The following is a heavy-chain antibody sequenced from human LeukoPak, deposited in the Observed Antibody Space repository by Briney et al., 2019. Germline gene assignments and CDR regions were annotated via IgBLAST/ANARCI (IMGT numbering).Heavy chain of an antibody. CDR3: AHRKNYYDSSVFDY. Sequence: SGPALVNPTQTLTLTCTFSGFSLNTRGMGVGWIRQPPGRALEWLALIYWDDGRRYSPSLKSRLTITKDTSKNEVVLTMTNMDPVDTATYYCAHRKNYYDSSVFDYWGQGTLVTVSS. V-gene: IGHV2-5*02. D-gene: IGHD3-22*01. CDR1: GFSLNTRGMG. CDR2: IYWDDGR. J-gene: IGHJ4*02.